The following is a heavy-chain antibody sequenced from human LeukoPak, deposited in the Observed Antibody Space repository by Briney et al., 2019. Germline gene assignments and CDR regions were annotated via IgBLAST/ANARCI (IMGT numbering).Heavy chain of an antibody. CDR2: INTNTGNP. J-gene: IGHJ3*02. CDR1: GYTFTSYA. Sequence: GASVKVSCKASGYTFTSYAMNWVRQAPGQGLEWMGWINTNTGNPTYAQGFTGRFAFSLDTSVSTAYLQISSLKAEDTAVYYCARDGGNSVDDAFDIWGQGTMVTVSS. D-gene: IGHD4-23*01. CDR3: ARDGGNSVDDAFDI. V-gene: IGHV7-4-1*02.